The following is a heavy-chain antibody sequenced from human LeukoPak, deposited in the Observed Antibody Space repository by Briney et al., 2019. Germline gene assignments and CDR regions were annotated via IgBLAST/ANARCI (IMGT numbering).Heavy chain of an antibody. J-gene: IGHJ6*03. V-gene: IGHV5-51*01. CDR3: ARQGAAGKYYYYYMDV. CDR2: IYPDDSNT. Sequence: GESLKISCQGSGYNFPIYWIGWVRQMPGQGLEWMGIIYPDDSNTIYGPSFQGQVTISADKSINTAYLEWSSLKASDTAIYYCARQGAAGKYYYYYMDVWGKGTTVTDSS. CDR1: GYNFPIYW. D-gene: IGHD6-13*01.